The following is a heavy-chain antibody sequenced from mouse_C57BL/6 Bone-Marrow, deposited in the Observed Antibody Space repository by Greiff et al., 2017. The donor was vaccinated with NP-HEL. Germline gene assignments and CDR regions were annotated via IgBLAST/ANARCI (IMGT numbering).Heavy chain of an antibody. CDR3: ARVPYYYGAWFAY. CDR2: ISDGGSYT. Sequence: EVQLVESGGGLVKPGGSLKLSCAASGFTFSSYAMSWVRQTPEKRLEWVATISDGGSYTYYPDNVKGRFTISRDNAKNNLYLQMSHLKSEDTSMYYCARVPYYYGAWFAYWGQGTRVTVSA. D-gene: IGHD1-1*01. CDR1: GFTFSSYA. J-gene: IGHJ3*01. V-gene: IGHV5-4*01.